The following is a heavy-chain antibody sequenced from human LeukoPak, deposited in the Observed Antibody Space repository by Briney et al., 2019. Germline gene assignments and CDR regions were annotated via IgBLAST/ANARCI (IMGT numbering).Heavy chain of an antibody. CDR2: INHSGST. D-gene: IGHD4-17*01. Sequence: PSETLSLTCTVSGGSISSYHWSWIRQPPGKGLEWIGEINHSGSTNYNPSLKSRVTISVDTSKNQSSLKLSSVTAADTAVYYCARGPYGDYGFGSYWGQGTLVTVSS. CDR1: GGSISSYH. J-gene: IGHJ4*02. CDR3: ARGPYGDYGFGSY. V-gene: IGHV4-34*01.